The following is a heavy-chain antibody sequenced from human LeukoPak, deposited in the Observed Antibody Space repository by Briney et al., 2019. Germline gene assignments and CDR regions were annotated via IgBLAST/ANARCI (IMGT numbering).Heavy chain of an antibody. V-gene: IGHV4-30-4*01. CDR1: GGSISSGDYY. CDR2: IYYSGST. J-gene: IGHJ1*01. CDR3: ASSYYDILTGPTYFQH. D-gene: IGHD3-9*01. Sequence: PSETLSLTCTVSGGSISSGDYYWSWIRQPPGKGLEWIGYIYYSGSTYYNPSLKSRVTISVDTSKNQFSLKLSSVTAADTAVYYCASSYYDILTGPTYFQHWGQGTLVTVSS.